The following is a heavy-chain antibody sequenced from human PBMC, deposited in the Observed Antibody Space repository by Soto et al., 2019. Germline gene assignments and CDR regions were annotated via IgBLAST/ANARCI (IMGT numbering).Heavy chain of an antibody. CDR2: ISGSGGST. V-gene: IGHV3-23*01. CDR1: GFTFSSYA. J-gene: IGHJ4*02. Sequence: EVQLLESGGGLVQPGGSLRLSCAASGFTFSSYAMSWVRQAPGKGLEWVSAISGSGGSTYYADSVKGRFTISRDNFKITLYLQMNSLRAEDSALSYSVKDPTGDTYSRMNWGQGTLVTVSS. CDR3: VKDPTGDTYSRMN. D-gene: IGHD2-21*01.